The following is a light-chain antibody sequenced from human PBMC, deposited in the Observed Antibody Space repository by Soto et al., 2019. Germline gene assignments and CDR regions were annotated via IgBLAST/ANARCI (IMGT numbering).Light chain of an antibody. Sequence: EIVMTQSPGTLSLSPGERATLSCRASQSVSSNFLAWYQQRPGQAPRLLMDGASSRAAGIPDRFSGSGSGTDFKLTIRRLEPEDFAVSYCHHYGRSAIFTFGPGTTVDIK. CDR3: HHYGRSAIFT. CDR1: QSVSSNF. V-gene: IGKV3-20*01. J-gene: IGKJ3*01. CDR2: GAS.